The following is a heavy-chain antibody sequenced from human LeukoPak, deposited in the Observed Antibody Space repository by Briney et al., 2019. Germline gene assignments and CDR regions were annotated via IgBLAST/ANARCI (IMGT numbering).Heavy chain of an antibody. Sequence: GASVKVSCKASGYTFTSYGINWVRQATGQGLEWMGWMNPNSGNTGYAQKFQGRVTMTRNTSISTAYMELSSLRSEDTAVHYCARGLRAASSSWFQYWGQGTLVTVSS. CDR2: MNPNSGNT. D-gene: IGHD6-13*01. J-gene: IGHJ4*02. CDR1: GYTFTSYG. CDR3: ARGLRAASSSWFQY. V-gene: IGHV1-8*02.